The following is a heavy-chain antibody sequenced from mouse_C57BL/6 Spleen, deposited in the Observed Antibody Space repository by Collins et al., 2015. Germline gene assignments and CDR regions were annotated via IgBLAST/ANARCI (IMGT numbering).Heavy chain of an antibody. CDR2: INPNNGGT. J-gene: IGHJ2*01. D-gene: IGHD1-1*01. V-gene: IGHV1-26*01. CDR3: AREGEYYGSSFDY. Sequence: HGKSLEWIGDINPNNGGTSYNQKFKGKATLTVDKSSSTAYMELRSLTSEDSAVYYCAREGEYYGSSFDYWGQGTTLTVSS.